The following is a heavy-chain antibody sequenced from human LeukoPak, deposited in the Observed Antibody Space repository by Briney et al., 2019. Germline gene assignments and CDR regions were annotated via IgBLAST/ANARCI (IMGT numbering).Heavy chain of an antibody. D-gene: IGHD3-22*01. Sequence: PSETLSLTCSVYSESFSGGYWSWIRQPPGKGLEWIADIYYSGSTYYNPSLKSRVSISIDTSNNHFSLRLSSVTAADTALYYCARRRYYDSTGYLDWGQGTLVTVSS. V-gene: IGHV4-34*01. J-gene: IGHJ1*01. CDR2: IYYSGST. CDR1: SESFSGGY. CDR3: ARRRYYDSTGYLD.